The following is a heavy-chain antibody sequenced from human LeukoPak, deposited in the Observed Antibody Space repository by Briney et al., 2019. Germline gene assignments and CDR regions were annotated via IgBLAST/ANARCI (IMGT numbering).Heavy chain of an antibody. Sequence: GGSLRLSCAASGFTFSSYAMSWVRQAPGKGLGWVSAISGSGGSTYYADSVKGRFTISRDNSKNTLYLQMNSLRAEDTAVYYCAKSYGSGSYFIYYYGMDVWGQGTTVTASS. CDR2: ISGSGGST. CDR3: AKSYGSGSYFIYYYGMDV. D-gene: IGHD3-10*01. J-gene: IGHJ6*02. CDR1: GFTFSSYA. V-gene: IGHV3-23*01.